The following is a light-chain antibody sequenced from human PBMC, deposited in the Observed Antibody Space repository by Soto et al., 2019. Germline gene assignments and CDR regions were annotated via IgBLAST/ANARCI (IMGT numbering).Light chain of an antibody. CDR2: EVT. J-gene: IGLJ3*02. Sequence: QSVLTQPPSASGSPGQSVTISCTGTSSDVGGYNYVSWYQQHPGKAPKLIIYEVTKRPSGVPDRFSGSKSGYTSSLTVSGLQAEDEADYYCSSHAGIINVVFGGGTQLTVL. CDR3: SSHAGIINVV. CDR1: SSDVGGYNY. V-gene: IGLV2-8*01.